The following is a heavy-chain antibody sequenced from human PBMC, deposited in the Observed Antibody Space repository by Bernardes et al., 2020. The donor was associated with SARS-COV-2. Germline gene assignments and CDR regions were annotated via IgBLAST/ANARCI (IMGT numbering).Heavy chain of an antibody. V-gene: IGHV4-34*01. CDR3: VRGGPHSYAMDV. Sequence: SETLSLTCAVYGGSFSTYYWSWIRQPPGKGLEWIGEINHSGSTIYNPSLKSRVTISVATSKNQFSPRLTSVTAADTAVYYCVRGGPHSYAMDVWGQGTAVTVSS. J-gene: IGHJ6*02. CDR1: GGSFSTYY. CDR2: INHSGST.